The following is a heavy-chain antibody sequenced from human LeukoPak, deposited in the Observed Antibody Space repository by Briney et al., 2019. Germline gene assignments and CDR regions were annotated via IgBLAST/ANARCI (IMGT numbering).Heavy chain of an antibody. CDR3: ARATNYAILTGYNCFDY. V-gene: IGHV4-59*01. CDR1: GGSISGYY. D-gene: IGHD3-9*01. Sequence: PSETLSLTCTVSGGSISGYYWSWIRQPPGKGLEWIRYIYYSGSTNYNPSLKSRVTISVDTSKNQFSLKLSSVTAADTAVYYCARATNYAILTGYNCFDYWGQGTLVTVSS. J-gene: IGHJ4*02. CDR2: IYYSGST.